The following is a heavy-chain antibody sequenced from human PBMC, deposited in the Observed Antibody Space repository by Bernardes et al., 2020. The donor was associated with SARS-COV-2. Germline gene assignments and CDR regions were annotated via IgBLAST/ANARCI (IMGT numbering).Heavy chain of an antibody. V-gene: IGHV4-34*01. D-gene: IGHD1-26*01. CDR2: INHSEST. J-gene: IGHJ5*02. CDR1: GGSFIDYY. Sequence: AEPLSLTFAVYGGSFIDYYWSWFRQSPGKGLEWIGEINHSESTNYNPSLKSRVTISGDTSTKQFSLNLSSVTAPDTAVYYCARGTALGSNFWFDPWGQGTLVTVSS. CDR3: ARGTALGSNFWFDP.